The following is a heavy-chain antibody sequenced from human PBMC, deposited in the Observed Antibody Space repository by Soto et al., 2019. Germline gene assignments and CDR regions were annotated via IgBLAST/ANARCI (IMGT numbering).Heavy chain of an antibody. V-gene: IGHV3-21*01. CDR1: GFTFSSYA. Sequence: PGGSLRLSCAASGFTFSSYAMSWVRQAPGKGLEWVSAISSSSSYIYYADSVKGRFTISRDNAKNSLYLQMNSLRAEDTAVYYCARASRAVNDYYYGMDVWGQGTTVTVSS. D-gene: IGHD4-17*01. J-gene: IGHJ6*02. CDR3: ARASRAVNDYYYGMDV. CDR2: ISSSSSYI.